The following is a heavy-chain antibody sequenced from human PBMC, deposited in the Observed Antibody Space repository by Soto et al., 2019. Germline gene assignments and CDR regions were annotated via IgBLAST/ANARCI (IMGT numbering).Heavy chain of an antibody. CDR3: AARGGWFDP. Sequence: SETLSLTCAVYGGSFSGYYWSWIRQPPGKGLEWIGSIFYSGSTYYNPSLKSRVTISVDTSKNQFSLKLSSVTAADTAVYYCAARGGWFDPWGQGTLVTVSS. CDR1: GGSFSGYY. V-gene: IGHV4-34*12. J-gene: IGHJ5*02. CDR2: IFYSGST. D-gene: IGHD3-16*01.